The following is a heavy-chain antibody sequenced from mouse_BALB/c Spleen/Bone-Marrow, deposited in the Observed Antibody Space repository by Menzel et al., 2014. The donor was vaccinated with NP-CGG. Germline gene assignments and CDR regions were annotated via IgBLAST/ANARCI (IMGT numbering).Heavy chain of an antibody. J-gene: IGHJ2*01. CDR3: ARGGGRYLDY. V-gene: IGHV1-80*01. D-gene: IGHD5-1*01. Sequence: VHLVEPGAELVRPGSSVKISCKASGYAISSYWMNWVKQRPGQGLEWIGQIYPGDGDTNYNGKFKGKATLTADKSSSTAYMQISSLTSEDSAVYFCARGGGRYLDYWGQGTTLTVSS. CDR2: IYPGDGDT. CDR1: GYAISSYW.